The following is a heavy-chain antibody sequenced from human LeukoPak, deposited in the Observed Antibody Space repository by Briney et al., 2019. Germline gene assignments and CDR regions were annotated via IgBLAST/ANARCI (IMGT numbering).Heavy chain of an antibody. CDR1: GFTFSSYW. Sequence: GGSLRLSCAASGFTFSSYWMTWVRQAPGKGLEWVANIREDGGDEYHVDSVKGRFTVSRDNAKNSLYLQMNSLRAEDTAVYYCARSSGSSWFDYWGQGTLVTVSS. CDR3: ARSSGSSWFDY. V-gene: IGHV3-7*01. CDR2: IREDGGDE. J-gene: IGHJ4*02. D-gene: IGHD1-26*01.